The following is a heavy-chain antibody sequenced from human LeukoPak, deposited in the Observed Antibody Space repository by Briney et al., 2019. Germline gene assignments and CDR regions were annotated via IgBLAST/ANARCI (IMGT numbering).Heavy chain of an antibody. CDR2: ITTSSSYI. CDR1: GFTFSSYG. Sequence: KSGGSLRLSCAASGFTFSSYGMHWVRQAPGKGLEWVSSITTSSSYIYYADSVKGRFTISRDNAKKSVNLQMNSLRAEDTAVYYCARGTLNIPGEQGAFDYWGQGTLVTVSS. J-gene: IGHJ4*02. D-gene: IGHD1-14*01. CDR3: ARGTLNIPGEQGAFDY. V-gene: IGHV3-21*01.